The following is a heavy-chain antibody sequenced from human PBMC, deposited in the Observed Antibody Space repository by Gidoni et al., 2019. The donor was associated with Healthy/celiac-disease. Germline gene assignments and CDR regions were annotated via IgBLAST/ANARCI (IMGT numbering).Heavy chain of an antibody. CDR2: ISYDGSNK. D-gene: IGHD6-19*01. V-gene: IGHV3-30*18. CDR3: AKGYSSGWYGNWYFDL. Sequence: QVQLVESGGGVVQPGRSLRRACAASGFTFSSYGMHWVSQAPGKGLGWVAVISYDGSNKYYADSVKVRFTISRDNSKNTLYLQMNSLRAEDTAVYYCAKGYSSGWYGNWYFDLWGRGTLVTVSS. J-gene: IGHJ2*01. CDR1: GFTFSSYG.